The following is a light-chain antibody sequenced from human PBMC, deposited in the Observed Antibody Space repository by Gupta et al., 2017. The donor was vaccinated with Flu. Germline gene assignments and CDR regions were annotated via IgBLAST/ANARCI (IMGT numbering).Light chain of an antibody. Sequence: PSSQSASVGDRVTITCRASQSISSYLNWYQQKPGKAPKLLIYAASSLQSGVPSRFSGSGSGTDFTLTISRLQPEDFANYYCQQRDSTPSTFGGWTKVEIK. CDR2: AAS. CDR3: QQRDSTPST. CDR1: QSISSY. V-gene: IGKV1-39*01. J-gene: IGKJ4*01.